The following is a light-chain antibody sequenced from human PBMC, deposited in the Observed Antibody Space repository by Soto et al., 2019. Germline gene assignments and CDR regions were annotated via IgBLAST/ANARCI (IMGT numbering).Light chain of an antibody. CDR1: QGISSY. CDR3: QQYYSYPYT. CDR2: AAS. J-gene: IGKJ2*01. V-gene: IGKV1-8*01. Sequence: AIRMTQSPSSFSASTGDRVTITCRASQGISSYLAWYQQKPGKAPKLLIYAASTLQPGVPSRFSGSGSGTDFTLTISCLQSEDFATYYCQQYYSYPYTFGQGTKLEIK.